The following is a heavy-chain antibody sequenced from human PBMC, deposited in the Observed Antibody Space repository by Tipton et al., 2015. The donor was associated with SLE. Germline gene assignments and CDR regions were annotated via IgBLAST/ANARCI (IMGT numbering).Heavy chain of an antibody. Sequence: TLSLTCTVSGDSISGQYWGWIRQPPGKGLEWIGSIYYSGSTYYNPSLKSRVTISVDTSKNQFSLKLSSVTAADTAVYYCARVCSSGYPYYYYYYMDVWGKGTTVIVSS. V-gene: IGHV4-39*01. CDR2: IYYSGST. CDR3: ARVCSSGYPYYYYYYMDV. J-gene: IGHJ6*03. D-gene: IGHD3-22*01. CDR1: GDSISGQY.